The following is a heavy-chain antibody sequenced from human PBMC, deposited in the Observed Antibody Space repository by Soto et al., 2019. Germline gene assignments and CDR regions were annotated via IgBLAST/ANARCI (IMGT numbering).Heavy chain of an antibody. V-gene: IGHV1-18*01. CDR1: GYTFTSYG. D-gene: IGHD5-18*01. CDR2: ISAYNGNT. Sequence: QVQLVQSGAEVKKPGASVKVSCKASGYTFTSYGISWVRQAPGQGLEWMGWISAYNGNTNYAQKLQGRVTMTTDTATRTAYMELRSLRTDDTAVYYWARDGYSYGYGCFDPWGQGTLVTVSS. J-gene: IGHJ5*02. CDR3: ARDGYSYGYGCFDP.